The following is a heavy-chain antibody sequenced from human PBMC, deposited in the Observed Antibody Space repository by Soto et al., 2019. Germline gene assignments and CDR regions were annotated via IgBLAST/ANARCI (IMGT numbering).Heavy chain of an antibody. Sequence: SETLSLTCTVPGGSISSYYWSWIRQPPGKGLEWIGYIYYSGSTNYNPSLKSRVTISVDTSKNQFSLKLSSVTAADTAVYYCARAPDSGSDPFDYWGQGPLVTVSS. D-gene: IGHD5-12*01. CDR3: ARAPDSGSDPFDY. J-gene: IGHJ4*02. V-gene: IGHV4-59*08. CDR1: GGSISSYY. CDR2: IYYSGST.